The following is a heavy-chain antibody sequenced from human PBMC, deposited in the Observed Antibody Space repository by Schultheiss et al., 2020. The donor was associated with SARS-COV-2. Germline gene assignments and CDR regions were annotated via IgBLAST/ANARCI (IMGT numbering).Heavy chain of an antibody. D-gene: IGHD6-13*01. J-gene: IGHJ2*01. CDR3: ARDSSPAPGAFAWYFDL. Sequence: SVKVSCKASGGTFSSYAISWVRQAPGQGLEWMGRIIPILGIANYAQKFQGRVTMTTDTSTSTAYMELRSLRSDDTAVYYCARDSSPAPGAFAWYFDLWGRGTLVTVSS. CDR1: GGTFSSYA. V-gene: IGHV1-69*04. CDR2: IIPILGIA.